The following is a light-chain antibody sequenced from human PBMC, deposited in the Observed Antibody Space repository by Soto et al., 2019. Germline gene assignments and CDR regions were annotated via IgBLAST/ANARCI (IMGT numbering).Light chain of an antibody. CDR2: GTY. V-gene: IGKV3-15*01. Sequence: ELVLTQSPATLSVSPGERATLFCWASQSVSTKLAWYQQKPCQAPRLLLYGTYTRATGIPARFSGSGSDTEVTLSISSLQSEDFAVYYCQQYSSWPPYTFGQGTKLEIK. CDR1: QSVSTK. CDR3: QQYSSWPPYT. J-gene: IGKJ2*01.